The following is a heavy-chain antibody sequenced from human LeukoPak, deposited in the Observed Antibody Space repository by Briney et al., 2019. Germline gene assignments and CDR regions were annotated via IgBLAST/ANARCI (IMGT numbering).Heavy chain of an antibody. Sequence: ASVKVSYKASGYTFTSYYMHWVRQAPGQGLEWMGIINPSGGSTSYAQKFQGRVTMTRDMSTSTAYMELSSLRSEDTAVYYCAREIAAAGTGGDFDYWGQGTLVTVSS. J-gene: IGHJ4*02. CDR3: AREIAAAGTGGDFDY. V-gene: IGHV1-46*01. D-gene: IGHD6-13*01. CDR1: GYTFTSYY. CDR2: INPSGGST.